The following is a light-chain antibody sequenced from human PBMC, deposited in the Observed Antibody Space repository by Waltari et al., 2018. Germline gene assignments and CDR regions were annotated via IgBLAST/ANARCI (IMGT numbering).Light chain of an antibody. V-gene: IGLV2-8*01. CDR2: EVN. CDR1: RNDVGGYNF. CDR3: CSYAGSNYCYV. J-gene: IGLJ1*01. Sequence: QSALTQPPSASGSPGQSVTISCAGTRNDVGGYNFVSWYQQHPGKAPKLMIFEVNQRASGVPDRFSGSKSGNTASLTVSGLQAEDEADYYCCSYAGSNYCYVFGTGTKVTVL.